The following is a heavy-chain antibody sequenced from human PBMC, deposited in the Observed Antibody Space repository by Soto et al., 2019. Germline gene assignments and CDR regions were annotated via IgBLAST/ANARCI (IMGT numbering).Heavy chain of an antibody. CDR2: IYYSGST. CDR1: GGSISSYY. J-gene: IGHJ4*02. Sequence: QVQLQESGPGLVKPSETLSLTCTVSGGSISSYYWSWIRQPPGKGLEWIGYIYYSGSTNYNPSLKSRVTISVDTSKNQFSLKLSSVTAADTAVYYCARSGENYDFWSGFDHPAWAMKRYYFDYWGQGTLVTVSS. D-gene: IGHD3-3*01. V-gene: IGHV4-59*01. CDR3: ARSGENYDFWSGFDHPAWAMKRYYFDY.